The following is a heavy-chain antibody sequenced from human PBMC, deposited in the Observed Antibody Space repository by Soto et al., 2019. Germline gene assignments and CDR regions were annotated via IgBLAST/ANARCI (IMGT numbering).Heavy chain of an antibody. D-gene: IGHD1-26*01. V-gene: IGHV3-74*01. J-gene: IGHJ6*02. CDR1: GFTFSSYW. Sequence: LRLSCAASGFTFSSYWMQWVRQAPGKGLVWVSRINSDGSSTSYADSVKGRFTISRDNAKNTLYLQMNSLRAEDTAVYYCARDRWSLDGMDVWGQGTTVTVSS. CDR3: ARDRWSLDGMDV. CDR2: INSDGSST.